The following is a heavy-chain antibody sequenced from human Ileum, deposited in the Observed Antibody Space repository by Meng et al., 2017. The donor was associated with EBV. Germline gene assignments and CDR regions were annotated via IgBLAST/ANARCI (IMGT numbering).Heavy chain of an antibody. J-gene: IGHJ4*02. CDR2: INPSEGT. Sequence: QVQLQQWGAGLLKPSETLSLTCAVYGGSFTYYDWTWIRQPPGKGLEWIGEINPSEGTNYNPSLKSRVTISVDTSKNQFSLKMNSLTAADTAIYYCARRGSYGGGCDYWGQGTLVTVSS. CDR1: GGSFTYYD. CDR3: ARRGSYGGGCDY. D-gene: IGHD1-26*01. V-gene: IGHV4-34*02.